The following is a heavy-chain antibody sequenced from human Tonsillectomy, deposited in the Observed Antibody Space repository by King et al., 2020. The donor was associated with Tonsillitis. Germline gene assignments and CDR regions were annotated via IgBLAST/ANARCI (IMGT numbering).Heavy chain of an antibody. CDR1: AFTFSSYW. CDR3: ARDKTYYYGSGSYLGGNHYYYYMDV. J-gene: IGHJ6*03. V-gene: IGHV3-7*03. D-gene: IGHD3-10*01. CDR2: IKQDGSEK. Sequence: VQLVESGGGLVQPGGSLRLSCAASAFTFSSYWMSWVRQTPGKGLEWVANIKQDGSEKYYVDSVKGRFTISRDNAKNSLYLQMNSLRAEDTAVYYCARDKTYYYGSGSYLGGNHYYYYMDVWGKGTTVTVSS.